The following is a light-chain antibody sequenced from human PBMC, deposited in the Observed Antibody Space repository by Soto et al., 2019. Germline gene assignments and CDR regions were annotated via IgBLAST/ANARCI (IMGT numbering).Light chain of an antibody. CDR1: TGAVTSGYY. CDR3: LLYYGGAAV. J-gene: IGLJ2*01. CDR2: STS. Sequence: QTVVTQEPSLTVSPGGTVTLTCGSSTGAVTSGYYPNWFQQKPGQAPRALIYSTSNKNSWTPARFSGSLLGGKAALTLSGVQPEDEAEYYCLLYYGGAAVFGGGTKLTVL. V-gene: IGLV7-43*01.